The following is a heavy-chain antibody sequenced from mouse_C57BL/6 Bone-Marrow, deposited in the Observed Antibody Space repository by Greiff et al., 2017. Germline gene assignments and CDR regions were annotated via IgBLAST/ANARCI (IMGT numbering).Heavy chain of an antibody. D-gene: IGHD1-1*01. J-gene: IGHJ1*03. CDR1: GYTFTGYW. V-gene: IGHV1-9*01. Sequence: VQLQQSGAELMKPGASVKLSCKATGYTFTGYWIEWVKQRPGHGLEWIGEIFPGSGSTNYNEKFKGKATFTADTSSNTAYMQLSSLTTEDSVIYCCAREDSYGSHWYFDVWGTGTTVTVSS. CDR2: IFPGSGST. CDR3: AREDSYGSHWYFDV.